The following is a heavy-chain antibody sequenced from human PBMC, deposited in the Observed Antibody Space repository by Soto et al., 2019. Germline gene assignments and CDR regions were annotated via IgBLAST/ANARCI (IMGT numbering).Heavy chain of an antibody. CDR1: GFTFSNYA. Sequence: GGSLRLSCAASGFTFSNYAMSWVRQAPGKGLEWVSAISGSGGSTYYADSVKGRFTISRDNSKNTLYLQMNSLRAEDTAVYYCANSQSRLYDFWSGYFDYWGQGTLVTVSS. CDR3: ANSQSRLYDFWSGYFDY. V-gene: IGHV3-23*01. D-gene: IGHD3-3*01. J-gene: IGHJ4*02. CDR2: ISGSGGST.